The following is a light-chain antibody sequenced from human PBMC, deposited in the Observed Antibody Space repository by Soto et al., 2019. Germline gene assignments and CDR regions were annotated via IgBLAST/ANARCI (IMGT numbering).Light chain of an antibody. V-gene: IGKV3-15*01. CDR1: QSVSSN. CDR2: DAS. J-gene: IGKJ5*01. CDR3: QQYNKWPPIT. Sequence: EIVITQSPATLSVSPGERATLSCRASQSVSSNLAWYQQKPGQAPRLLIYDASTRATGIPARFSGSGSGTEFTLTISSLQSEDFALYYCQQYNKWPPITFGQGTRLEI.